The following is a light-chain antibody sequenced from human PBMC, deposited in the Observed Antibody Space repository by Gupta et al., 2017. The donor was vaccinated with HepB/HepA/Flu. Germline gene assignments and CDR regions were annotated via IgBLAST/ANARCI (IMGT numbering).Light chain of an antibody. J-gene: IGKJ1*01. CDR2: GAS. Sequence: EIVLTQSPGTLSLSPGERATLSCRASQSFSSRYLAWYQQKPGQAPRLLICGASTRAAGIPDRFIGSGSGTDFTLTISRLEPEDFAVYYCQQYGSSPRTFGQGTKVEIK. CDR1: QSFSSRY. V-gene: IGKV3-20*01. CDR3: QQYGSSPRT.